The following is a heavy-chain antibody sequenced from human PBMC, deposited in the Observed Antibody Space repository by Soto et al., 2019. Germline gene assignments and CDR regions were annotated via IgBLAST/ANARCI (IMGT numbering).Heavy chain of an antibody. CDR3: ARDNDVWTGYFLDN. V-gene: IGHV1-18*01. CDR2: ISGYNGDTNT. CDR1: GYIFTNYA. D-gene: IGHD3-3*01. J-gene: IGHJ4*02. Sequence: QVQLVQSGAEVRKPGASVKVSCKASGYIFTNYAISWVRQAPGQGPEWMGWISGYNGDTNTHYSQKFQGRVTMTTDMSTTTAYMELRSLRSDDTAVYYCARDNDVWTGYFLDNWGQGTLVTVSS.